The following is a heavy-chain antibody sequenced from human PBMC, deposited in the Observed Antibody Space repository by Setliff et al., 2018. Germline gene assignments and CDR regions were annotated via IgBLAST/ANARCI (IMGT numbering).Heavy chain of an antibody. D-gene: IGHD3-22*01. J-gene: IGHJ4*02. CDR3: ARRDSTSYYGYSFDF. Sequence: PSETLSLTCTLSGDSISRSTYYWGWIRQSPGKGLDWIGTVDRSGNTFYNPSLGSRVTISVDTSKNQISLKLTSVSAADTAVYYCARRDSTSYYGYSFDFWGRGTLVTVSS. CDR1: GDSISRSTYY. CDR2: VDRSGNT. V-gene: IGHV4-39*01.